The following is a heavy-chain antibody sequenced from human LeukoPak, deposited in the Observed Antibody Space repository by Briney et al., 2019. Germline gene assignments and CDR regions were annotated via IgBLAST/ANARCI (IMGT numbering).Heavy chain of an antibody. CDR1: GGSLSSYY. D-gene: IGHD6-13*01. V-gene: IGHV4-59*01. J-gene: IGHJ4*02. Sequence: SEILSLTCTVSGGSLSSYYWSWIRQPPGKGLEWIGYIYYSGNTKYNPSLESRITISVDTSKNQFSLNLTSVTAADTAIYYCARGYSSSSSYFDSWGQGTLVTVSS. CDR2: IYYSGNT. CDR3: ARGYSSSSSYFDS.